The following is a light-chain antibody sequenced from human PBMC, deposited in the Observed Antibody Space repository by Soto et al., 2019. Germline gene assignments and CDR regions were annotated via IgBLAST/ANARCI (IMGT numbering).Light chain of an antibody. CDR1: QSISSW. CDR3: QQYNSYST. J-gene: IGKJ1*01. CDR2: DAS. Sequence: DIQMTQSPSTLSASVGDRVTITCRASQSISSWLAWYQQKPGKAPKLLIYDASSLESGVPSRFSGSGSGTEFTLTISSLLPDDFATYSCQQYNSYSTFVQGPKV. V-gene: IGKV1-5*01.